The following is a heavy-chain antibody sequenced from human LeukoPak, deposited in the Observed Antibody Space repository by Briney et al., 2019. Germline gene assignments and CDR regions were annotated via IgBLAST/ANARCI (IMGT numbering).Heavy chain of an antibody. CDR3: AREAYGDYVVY. V-gene: IGHV4-30-4*01. J-gene: IGHJ4*02. Sequence: PSETLSLTCTVSGGSISSGDYYWSWIRQPPGTGLEWIGYTYYSGSTYYNPSLKSRVTISVDTSMNQFSLKLSSVTAADTAVYYCAREAYGDYVVYWGQGTLVTVSS. CDR2: TYYSGST. CDR1: GGSISSGDYY. D-gene: IGHD4-17*01.